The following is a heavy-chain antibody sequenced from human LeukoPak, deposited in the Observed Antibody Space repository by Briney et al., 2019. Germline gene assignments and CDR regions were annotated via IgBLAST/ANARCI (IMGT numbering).Heavy chain of an antibody. Sequence: SETLSLTCTVSGGSISSYYWSWIRQPPGEGLEWIGYIYYSGSTNYNPSLKSRDTISVDTSKNQFSLKLSSVTAADTAVYYCARVSSYYDSSGYSLYYFDYWGQETLVTVSS. CDR3: ARVSSYYDSSGYSLYYFDY. CDR2: IYYSGST. V-gene: IGHV4-59*01. D-gene: IGHD3-22*01. CDR1: GGSISSYY. J-gene: IGHJ4*02.